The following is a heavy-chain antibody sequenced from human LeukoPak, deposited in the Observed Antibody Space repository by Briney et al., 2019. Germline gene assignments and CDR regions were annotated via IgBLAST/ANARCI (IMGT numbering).Heavy chain of an antibody. CDR2: INFNSGDT. D-gene: IGHD1-7*01. CDR1: GYTFTDYY. J-gene: IGHJ3*01. Sequence: ASVKVSCKASGYTFTDYYMRWVRQAPGQGPEWMGWINFNSGDTNYAQKFQGRVSMTRDTSINTAYMELTRLTSDDATVYYCARGRSENYYDAFDFWGQGTMVIVSS. V-gene: IGHV1-2*02. CDR3: ARGRSENYYDAFDF.